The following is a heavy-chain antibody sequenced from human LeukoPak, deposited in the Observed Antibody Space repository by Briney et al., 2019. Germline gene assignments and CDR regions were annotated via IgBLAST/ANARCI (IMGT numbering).Heavy chain of an antibody. D-gene: IGHD3-9*01. J-gene: IGHJ4*02. CDR3: ARDYDISWGEDY. CDR1: GFTFTNYA. Sequence: PGGSLRLSCAASGFTFTNYAMSWVRQAPGKGLEWVSSISSSSSYIYYADSVKGRFTISRDNAKNSLYLQMNSLRAEDTAVYYCARDYDISWGEDYWGQGTLVTVSS. CDR2: ISSSSSYI. V-gene: IGHV3-21*01.